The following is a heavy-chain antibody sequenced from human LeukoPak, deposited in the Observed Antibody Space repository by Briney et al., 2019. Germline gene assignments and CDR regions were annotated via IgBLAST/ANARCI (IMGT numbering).Heavy chain of an antibody. CDR1: GGSISSYY. V-gene: IGHV4-59*08. CDR3: ARHPGYCSGGSCLVDAFDI. J-gene: IGHJ3*02. CDR2: IYYSGST. D-gene: IGHD2-15*01. Sequence: SETLSLTCTVSGGSISSYYWSWIRQPPGKGLEWIGYIYYSGSTNYNPSLKSRVTISVDTSKNQFSLKLSSVTAADTAVYYCARHPGYCSGGSCLVDAFDIWGQGTMVTVSS.